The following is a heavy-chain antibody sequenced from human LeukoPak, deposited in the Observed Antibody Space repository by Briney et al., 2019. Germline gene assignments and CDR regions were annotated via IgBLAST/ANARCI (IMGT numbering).Heavy chain of an antibody. CDR2: INPSGGST. Sequence: ASVTVSFTASGYTFTIYYMHWVRQAPGQGLEWMGIINPSGGSTSYAQKFQGRVTMTRDTSTSTVYMELSSLRSEDTAVYYCASPYVPAVLRGEYYYYYGMDVWGQGTTVTVSS. J-gene: IGHJ6*02. V-gene: IGHV1-46*01. CDR1: GYTFTIYY. CDR3: ASPYVPAVLRGEYYYYYGMDV. D-gene: IGHD3-10*01.